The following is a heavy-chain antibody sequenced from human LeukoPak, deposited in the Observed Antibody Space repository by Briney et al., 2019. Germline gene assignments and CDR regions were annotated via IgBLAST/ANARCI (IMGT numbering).Heavy chain of an antibody. J-gene: IGHJ6*03. CDR2: IHPNTGGT. D-gene: IGHD6-6*01. Sequence: ASVKVSCKASGYTFTADYIHWVRQAPGGGLGWMGWIHPNTGGTDHAQNFQGTVTMTRDTSISAAYMELSNLTYDDTAVYYCATPRYSSASSDYLYYMDVWGKGTTVTVSS. CDR1: GYTFTADY. V-gene: IGHV1-2*02. CDR3: ATPRYSSASSDYLYYMDV.